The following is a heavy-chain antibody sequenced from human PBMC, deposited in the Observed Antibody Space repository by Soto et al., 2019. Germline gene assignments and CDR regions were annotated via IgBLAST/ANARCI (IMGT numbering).Heavy chain of an antibody. J-gene: IGHJ4*02. Sequence: PGGSLRLSCAASGFTFSAYSMSWVRQAPGKGLEWVSSITSRSDDIYYADSLKGRFTISRDNTKNSLYLQMHSLRAEDTAFYYCARIDGFTYPNDYWGQGTLVTVSS. D-gene: IGHD2-2*02. CDR3: ARIDGFTYPNDY. CDR1: GFTFSAYS. CDR2: ITSRSDDI. V-gene: IGHV3-21*01.